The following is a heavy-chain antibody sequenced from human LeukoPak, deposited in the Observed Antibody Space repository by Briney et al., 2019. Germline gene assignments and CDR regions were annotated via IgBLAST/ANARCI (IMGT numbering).Heavy chain of an antibody. V-gene: IGHV1-69*13. CDR1: GGTFSSYA. J-gene: IGHJ4*02. Sequence: ASVKVSCKASGGTFSSYAISWVRQAPGQRLGWMGGIIPIFGTANYAQKFQGRVTITADESTSTAYMELSSLRSEDTAVYYCARAVAGIQSYFDYWGQGTLVTVSS. CDR2: IIPIFGTA. CDR3: ARAVAGIQSYFDY. D-gene: IGHD6-19*01.